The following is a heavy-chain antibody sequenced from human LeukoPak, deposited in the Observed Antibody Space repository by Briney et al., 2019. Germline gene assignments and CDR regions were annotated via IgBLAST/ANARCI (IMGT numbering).Heavy chain of an antibody. J-gene: IGHJ6*02. Sequence: GESLKISCKGSGYSFTSYWIGWVRQMPGKGLEWMGIIYPSDSDTRYSPSFQGQVTISADKSITTAYLQWSSLRASDTAIYYCARRAYCSSTCCTLYGMDVWGQGTTVTVSS. CDR1: GYSFTSYW. V-gene: IGHV5-51*01. CDR3: ARRAYCSSTCCTLYGMDV. D-gene: IGHD2-2*01. CDR2: IYPSDSDT.